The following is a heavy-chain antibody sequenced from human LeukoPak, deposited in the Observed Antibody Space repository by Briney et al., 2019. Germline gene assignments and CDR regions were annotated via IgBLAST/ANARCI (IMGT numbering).Heavy chain of an antibody. Sequence: SETLSLTCAVSGYSISSGYYWGWFRQPPGKGLEWIGSIYHSGSTYSNPSLKSRVTISVDTSKNQFSLKLSSVTAADTAVYYCAINLWFGELPTYWGQGTLVTVSS. J-gene: IGHJ4*02. CDR3: AINLWFGELPTY. CDR2: IYHSGST. D-gene: IGHD3-10*01. CDR1: GYSISSGYY. V-gene: IGHV4-38-2*01.